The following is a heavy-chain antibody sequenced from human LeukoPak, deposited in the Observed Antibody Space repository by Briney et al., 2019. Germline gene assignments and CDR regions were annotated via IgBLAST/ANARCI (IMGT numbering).Heavy chain of an antibody. J-gene: IGHJ6*03. CDR1: AGYIGSYY. Sequence: SETLSLTWTVSAGYIGSYYWSWIRQPAGKGLEWIGRIYTSENTDYNPSLKSRVTMSVDMSTSQFSLRLTSVTAADTAVYYCAREGDYGDYSKSFYYMDVWGKGTTVTVSS. CDR3: AREGDYGDYSKSFYYMDV. CDR2: IYTSENT. D-gene: IGHD4-17*01. V-gene: IGHV4-4*07.